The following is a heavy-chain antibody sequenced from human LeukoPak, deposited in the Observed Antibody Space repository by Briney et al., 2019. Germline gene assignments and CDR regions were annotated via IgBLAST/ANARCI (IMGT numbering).Heavy chain of an antibody. D-gene: IGHD2-2*01. CDR1: GGTFSSYA. CDR3: ARELTYCSSTSCYSPGY. CDR2: IIPIFGTA. Sequence: EASVKVSCKASGGTFSSYAISWVRQAPGQGLEWMGGIIPIFGTANYAQKFQGRVTITTDESTSTAYMELSSLRSEDTAVYYCARELTYCSSTSCYSPGYWGQGTLVTVSS. V-gene: IGHV1-69*05. J-gene: IGHJ4*02.